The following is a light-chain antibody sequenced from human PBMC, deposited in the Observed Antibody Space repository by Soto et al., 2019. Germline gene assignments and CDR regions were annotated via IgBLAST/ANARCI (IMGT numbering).Light chain of an antibody. CDR1: SSDVGGYNY. Sequence: QSALTQPPSASGSPGQSVTISCTGTSSDVGGYNYVSWYQQHPGKAPKLMIYEVTKRPSGVPDRFSGSKSGNSASLTVSGIQAEDEADYYSTSYAGSNNLLFGGGAKLTVL. V-gene: IGLV2-8*01. J-gene: IGLJ2*01. CDR2: EVT. CDR3: TSYAGSNNLL.